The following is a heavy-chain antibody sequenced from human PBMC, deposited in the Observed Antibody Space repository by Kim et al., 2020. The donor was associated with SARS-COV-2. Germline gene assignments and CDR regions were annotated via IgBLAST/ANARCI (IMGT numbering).Heavy chain of an antibody. CDR3: ARVAFDWLFHFDY. CDR1: GFTFSDYY. V-gene: IGHV3-11*06. Sequence: GGSLRLSCAASGFTFSDYYMSWIRQAPGKGLEWVSYISSSSSYTNYADSVKGRFTISRDNAKNSLYLQMNSLRAEDTAVYYCARVAFDWLFHFDYWGQGTLVTVSS. D-gene: IGHD3-9*01. J-gene: IGHJ4*01. CDR2: ISSSSSYT.